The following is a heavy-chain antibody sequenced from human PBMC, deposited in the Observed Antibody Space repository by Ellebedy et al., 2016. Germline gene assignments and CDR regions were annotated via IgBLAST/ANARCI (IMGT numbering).Heavy chain of an antibody. CDR2: IWYDGSNK. V-gene: IGHV3-33*06. CDR3: AKRKKVATPGSGYYFDY. D-gene: IGHD5-12*01. J-gene: IGHJ4*02. CDR1: GFTFSNYG. Sequence: GESLKISCAASGFTFSNYGMHWVRQAPGKGLEWVAVIWYDGSNKYYADSVQGRFTISRDNSKNTLYLQMNSLRAGDTAGYYCAKRKKVATPGSGYYFDYWGQGTLVTVSS.